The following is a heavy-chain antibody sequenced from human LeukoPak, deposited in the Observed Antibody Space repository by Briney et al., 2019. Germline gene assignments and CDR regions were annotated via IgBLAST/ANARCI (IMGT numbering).Heavy chain of an antibody. Sequence: PSETLSLTCSVPGYSISRGYHWAWVRQPPGKGLEWIGSVHHSGATYYNPSLNSRLTISADTSKNQFSLKMDSVTAADTAVYYCARINFNPDYWGQGTLVSVSS. CDR1: GYSISRGYH. CDR2: VHHSGAT. J-gene: IGHJ4*02. D-gene: IGHD1-14*01. CDR3: ARINFNPDY. V-gene: IGHV4-38-2*02.